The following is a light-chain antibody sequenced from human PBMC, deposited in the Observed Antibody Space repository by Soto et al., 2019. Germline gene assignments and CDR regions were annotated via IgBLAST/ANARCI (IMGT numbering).Light chain of an antibody. J-gene: IGKJ1*01. V-gene: IGKV1-39*01. CDR3: QQGYSIPLT. CDR1: QNIFTY. CDR2: AAS. Sequence: DIQMTQSPSSLSASLGDSVTITCRASQNIFTYLNWYQQKPGKAPKLLIYAASRLQGAVPSTFSGSGSGTEFTLTISSLQREDVATYFFQQGYSIPLTFGQGTQVEIK.